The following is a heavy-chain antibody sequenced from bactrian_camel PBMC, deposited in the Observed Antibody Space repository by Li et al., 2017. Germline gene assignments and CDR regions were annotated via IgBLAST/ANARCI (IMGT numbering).Heavy chain of an antibody. D-gene: IGHD1*01. J-gene: IGHJ4*01. Sequence: QVQLVESGGGSVQAGGSLTLSCVASFYPSEYYMAWFRQAPGKEREGVAVIDPSETTTYADSVKGRFTISKDNAKNILYLQMNSLKPEDTAVYYCAARTVGIRGFRASEYAYWEQGTQVTVS. CDR1: FYPSEYY. CDR2: IDPSETTT. V-gene: IGHV3S63*01. CDR3: AARTVGIRGFRASEYAY.